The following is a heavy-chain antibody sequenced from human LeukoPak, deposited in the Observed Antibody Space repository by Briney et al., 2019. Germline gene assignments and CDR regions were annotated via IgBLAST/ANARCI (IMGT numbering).Heavy chain of an antibody. CDR1: GYTLSSYS. CDR3: ARDRGGYSYDYIRGHAFDI. V-gene: IGHV1-18*01. J-gene: IGHJ3*02. Sequence: AAVKGSCKASGYTLSSYSITWMRQAPGQGLEWRGWISTYNGKTNFAEKFQGRVTMTTDTSTSIVYMELRSLRSDDTAVYFCARDRGGYSYDYIRGHAFDIWGQGTKVTVSS. CDR2: ISTYNGKT. D-gene: IGHD5-18*01.